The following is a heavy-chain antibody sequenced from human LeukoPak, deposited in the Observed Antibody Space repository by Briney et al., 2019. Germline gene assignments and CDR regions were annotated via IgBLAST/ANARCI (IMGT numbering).Heavy chain of an antibody. V-gene: IGHV3-11*04. CDR2: VSSSGSTI. Sequence: GGSLRLSCAASGFTFSDYYMSWIRQAPGKGLEWVSYVSSSGSTIYYADSVKGRFTISRDNAKNSLYLQMNSLRAEDTAVYYCASLDYDFWSGYQVVFDYWGQGTLVTVSS. CDR1: GFTFSDYY. D-gene: IGHD3-3*01. J-gene: IGHJ4*02. CDR3: ASLDYDFWSGYQVVFDY.